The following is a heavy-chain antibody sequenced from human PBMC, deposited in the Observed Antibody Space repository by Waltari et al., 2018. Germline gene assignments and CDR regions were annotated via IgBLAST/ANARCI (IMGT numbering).Heavy chain of an antibody. J-gene: IGHJ5*02. V-gene: IGHV4-38-2*02. D-gene: IGHD6-13*01. CDR2: IYHSGST. Sequence: QVQLQEPGPGLVKPSETLSLTCAVSGYSISSGYYWGWIRQPPGKGLEWIGSIYHSGSTDDNPSLKSRVTISVDTAKNQFSLKLSSVTAADTAVYYCARDRFAYSSSWYGTGWFDPWGQGTLVTVSS. CDR3: ARDRFAYSSSWYGTGWFDP. CDR1: GYSISSGYY.